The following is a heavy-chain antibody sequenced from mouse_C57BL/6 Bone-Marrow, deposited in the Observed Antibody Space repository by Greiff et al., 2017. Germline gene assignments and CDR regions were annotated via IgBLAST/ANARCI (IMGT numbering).Heavy chain of an antibody. D-gene: IGHD1-1*01. CDR2: IYPGDGDT. V-gene: IGHV1-82*01. CDR3: ARDYGSSFWFAY. J-gene: IGHJ3*01. CDR1: GYAFGSSW. Sequence: VQLVESGPELVKPGASVKISCKASGYAFGSSWMNWVKQRPGKGLEWIGRIYPGDGDTNYNGKFKGKATLTADKSSSTAYMQLSSLTSEDSAVYFCARDYGSSFWFAYWGQGTLVTVSA.